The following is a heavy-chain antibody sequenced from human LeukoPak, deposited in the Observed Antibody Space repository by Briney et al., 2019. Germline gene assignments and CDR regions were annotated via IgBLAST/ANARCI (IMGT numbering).Heavy chain of an antibody. J-gene: IGHJ3*02. CDR2: IKQDGSEK. CDR3: ARDPLDSIAVAADAFDI. CDR1: GFTFSSYW. V-gene: IGHV3-7*01. Sequence: GGSLRLSCAASGFTFSSYWMSWVRQAPGKGLEWVANIKQDGSEKYYVDSVKGRFTISRDNAKNSLYLQMNSLRAEDTAVYYCARDPLDSIAVAADAFDIWGQGTMVTVSP. D-gene: IGHD6-19*01.